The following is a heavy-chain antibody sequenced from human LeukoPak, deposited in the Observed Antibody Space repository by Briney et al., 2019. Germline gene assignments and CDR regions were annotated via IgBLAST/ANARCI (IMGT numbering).Heavy chain of an antibody. V-gene: IGHV4-34*01. J-gene: IGHJ4*02. CDR1: GGYFSGYY. CDR2: INHSGST. Sequence: PSETLSLTCADYGGYFSGYYWSWIRHPPGKGLEWIGEINHSGSTNYNPSLKSRVTISVDTSKNQFSLKLSSVTAADTAVYYCARCRLGKQIDYWGQGTLVTVSS. D-gene: IGHD1/OR15-1a*01. CDR3: ARCRLGKQIDY.